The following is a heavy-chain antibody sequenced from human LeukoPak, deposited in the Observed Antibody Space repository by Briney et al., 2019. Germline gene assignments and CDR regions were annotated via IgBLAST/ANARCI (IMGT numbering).Heavy chain of an antibody. D-gene: IGHD2-21*02. CDR3: AKDLEDCGGDCYSSSEAFDF. CDR1: GFTFSNYV. Sequence: PGRSLRLSCAASGFTFSNYVMSWVRQAPGKGLEWVSGISGSGESRYYADSVEGRFTISRDNSKNSLYLEMNSLRAEDTAVYYCAKDLEDCGGDCYSSSEAFDFWGQGTMVTVSS. V-gene: IGHV3-23*01. J-gene: IGHJ3*01. CDR2: ISGSGESR.